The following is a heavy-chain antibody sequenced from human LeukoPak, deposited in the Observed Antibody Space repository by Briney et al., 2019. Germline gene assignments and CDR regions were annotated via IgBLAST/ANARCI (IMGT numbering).Heavy chain of an antibody. Sequence: GGSLRLSCSASGFSFSTYCMHWVRQAPGKGLVWVSRMNSDWSGTDYADSVKGRFSMSRDKGKNKVYLQMNSLRAEDTAVYYCARLNWQRDHYFDYWGQGTPVTVSS. D-gene: IGHD6-25*01. CDR1: GFSFSTYC. J-gene: IGHJ4*02. CDR2: MNSDWSGT. V-gene: IGHV3-74*01. CDR3: ARLNWQRDHYFDY.